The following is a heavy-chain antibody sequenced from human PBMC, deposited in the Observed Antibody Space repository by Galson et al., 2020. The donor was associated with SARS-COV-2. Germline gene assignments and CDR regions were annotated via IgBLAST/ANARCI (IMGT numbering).Heavy chain of an antibody. J-gene: IGHJ4*02. V-gene: IGHV1-2*02. CDR1: GYTFTGHY. CDR3: ARFRGSGSSHFDY. Sequence: ASVKVSCKASGYTFTGHYMHWVRQAPGQGLEWMGWINPNSGGTNYAQRFQGRVTMTRDTSISTAYMELSSLRSDDTAVYYCARFRGSGSSHFDYWGQGTLVTVSS. CDR2: INPNSGGT. D-gene: IGHD3-10*01.